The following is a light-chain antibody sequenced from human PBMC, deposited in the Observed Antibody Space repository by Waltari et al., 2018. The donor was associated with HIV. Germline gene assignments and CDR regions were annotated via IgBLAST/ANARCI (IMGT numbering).Light chain of an antibody. Sequence: QSVLTQPPSASRTPGQRVTISCSGSSANIGSNYVYWDQQLPGTAPKLLIYRSNQRPSGVPDRFSGSKSGTSASLAISGLRSEDEADYYCAAWDDGLSGPVFGGGTKLTVL. J-gene: IGLJ3*02. CDR3: AAWDDGLSGPV. CDR1: SANIGSNY. V-gene: IGLV1-47*01. CDR2: RSN.